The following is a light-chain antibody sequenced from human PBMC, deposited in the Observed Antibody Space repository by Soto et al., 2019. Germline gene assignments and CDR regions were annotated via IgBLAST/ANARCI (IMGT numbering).Light chain of an antibody. CDR1: QSVSSN. CDR2: GAS. CDR3: QQYNNWPYT. Sequence: EIVMTQSPATLSVSPGERATLSCRASQSVSSNLAWYQQKPGQAPRLIIYGASTRATGIPARFSGSGSGTEFTLTISSLQSEDFAVYYCQQYNNWPYTFGQGTKLEIK. V-gene: IGKV3-15*01. J-gene: IGKJ2*01.